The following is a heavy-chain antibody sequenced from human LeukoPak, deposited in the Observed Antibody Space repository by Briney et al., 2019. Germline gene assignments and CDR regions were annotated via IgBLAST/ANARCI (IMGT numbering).Heavy chain of an antibody. D-gene: IGHD4-17*01. V-gene: IGHV5-51*01. CDR2: IYPGDSDT. CDR3: ARLTTTVTRFFDY. CDR1: GYSFTNYW. Sequence: GESLKISCKGSGYSFTNYWIGWVRHMPGKGLEWMGIIYPGDSDTRYSPSFQGQVTISADKSISTAYLQWSSLKASDTAMYYCARLTTTVTRFFDYWGQGTLVTVSS. J-gene: IGHJ4*02.